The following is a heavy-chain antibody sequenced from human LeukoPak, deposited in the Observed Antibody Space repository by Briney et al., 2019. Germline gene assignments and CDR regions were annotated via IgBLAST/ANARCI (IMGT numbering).Heavy chain of an antibody. Sequence: PSETLSLTCTDSGGSISSYYWSWIRQPPGKGLEWIGYIYYSGSTNYNPSLKSRVTISVDTSKNQFSLKLSSVTAADTAVYYCASIAVAGTEYYYYGMDVWGQGTTVTVSS. D-gene: IGHD6-19*01. CDR3: ASIAVAGTEYYYYGMDV. J-gene: IGHJ6*02. CDR1: GGSISSYY. V-gene: IGHV4-59*01. CDR2: IYYSGST.